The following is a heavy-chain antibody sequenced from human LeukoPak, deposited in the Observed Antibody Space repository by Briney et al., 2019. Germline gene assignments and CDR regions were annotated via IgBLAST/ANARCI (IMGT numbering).Heavy chain of an antibody. CDR3: ARLNYYYDSSGYYSDYYYYGMDV. V-gene: IGHV1-69*01. Sequence: GASVKVSRKASGGTFSSYAISWVRQAPGQGLEWMGGIIPIFGTANYAQKFQGRVTITADESTSTAYMELSSLRSEDTAVYYCARLNYYYDSSGYYSDYYYYGMDVWGQGTTVTVSS. CDR2: IIPIFGTA. CDR1: GGTFSSYA. D-gene: IGHD3-22*01. J-gene: IGHJ6*02.